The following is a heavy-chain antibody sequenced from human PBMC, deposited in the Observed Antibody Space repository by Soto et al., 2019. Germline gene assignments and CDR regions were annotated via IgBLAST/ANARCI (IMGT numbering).Heavy chain of an antibody. D-gene: IGHD6-13*01. CDR3: AKVLRGVAAAGTRGPYYFDY. Sequence: GESLKISCAASGFTFSSYAMSWVRQAPGKGLEWVSAISGSGGSTYYADSVKGRFTISRDNSKNTLYLQMNSLRAEDTAVYYCAKVLRGVAAAGTRGPYYFDYWGQGTLVTVSS. J-gene: IGHJ4*02. CDR1: GFTFSSYA. CDR2: ISGSGGST. V-gene: IGHV3-23*01.